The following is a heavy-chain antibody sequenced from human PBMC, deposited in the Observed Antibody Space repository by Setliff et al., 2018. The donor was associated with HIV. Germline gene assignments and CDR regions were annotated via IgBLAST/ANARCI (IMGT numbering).Heavy chain of an antibody. CDR2: IYSDGST. CDR1: GFTVSSSY. J-gene: IGHJ4*02. Sequence: GGSLRLSCEASGFTVSSSYMAWVRQAPGKGLEWVPTIYSDGSTYHRDSVKGRFTLSRDNSKNTVYLQVGSLRPDDTAVYYCARSRPYNSALDYWGQGTLVTVSS. D-gene: IGHD6-25*01. CDR3: ARSRPYNSALDY. V-gene: IGHV3-66*02.